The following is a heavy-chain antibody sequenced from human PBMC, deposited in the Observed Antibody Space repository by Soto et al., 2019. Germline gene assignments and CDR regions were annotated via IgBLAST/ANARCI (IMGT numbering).Heavy chain of an antibody. CDR3: AKAVGYCSSSSCRDYYYYYGMDV. CDR1: GFTFSSYG. J-gene: IGHJ6*02. CDR2: ISYDGSNK. D-gene: IGHD2-2*01. Sequence: VQLVESGGGVVQPGRSLRLSCAASGFTFSSYGMHWVRQAPGKGLEWVAVISYDGSNKYYADSVKGRFTISRDNSKNTLYLQMNSLRAEDTAVYYCAKAVGYCSSSSCRDYYYYYGMDVWGQGTTVTVSS. V-gene: IGHV3-30*18.